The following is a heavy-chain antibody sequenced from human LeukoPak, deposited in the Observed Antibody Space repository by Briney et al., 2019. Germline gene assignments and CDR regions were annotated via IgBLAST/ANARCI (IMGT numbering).Heavy chain of an antibody. CDR3: AKSPDGYNFWFDP. CDR2: IWNDGSNK. V-gene: IGHV3-33*06. Sequence: GGSLRLSCAASGFTFSSYGMHWVRQAPGKGLEWVAVIWNDGSNKYYADSVKGRFTISRDNSKNTLYLQMNSLRAEDTAVYYCAKSPDGYNFWFDPWGQGALVTVSS. CDR1: GFTFSSYG. D-gene: IGHD5-24*01. J-gene: IGHJ5*02.